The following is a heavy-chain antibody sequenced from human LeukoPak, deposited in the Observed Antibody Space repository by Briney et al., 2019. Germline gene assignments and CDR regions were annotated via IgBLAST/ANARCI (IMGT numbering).Heavy chain of an antibody. CDR2: ISGDGGST. CDR1: GFTFGNYA. V-gene: IGHV3-43*02. CDR3: ARESETSGWYDY. Sequence: PGGSLRLSCAAPGFTFGNYAIHWVRQAPGKGLEWVSLISGDGGSTFYADSVRGRFTISRDNTRKSLSLQMSSLRSEDTALYYCARESETSGWYDYWGQGTLVTVSS. J-gene: IGHJ4*02. D-gene: IGHD6-19*01.